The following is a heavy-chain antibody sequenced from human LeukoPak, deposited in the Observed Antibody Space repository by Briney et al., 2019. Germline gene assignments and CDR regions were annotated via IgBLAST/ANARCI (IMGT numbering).Heavy chain of an antibody. Sequence: SETLSLTCTVSGGSISSYYWSWLRQPPGKGLEGLGHIYYSGSTNYNPSLKSRVTISVDTSKNQFSLKLSSVTAADTTVYYCARVGSGSSPADFDYWGQGTLVTVSS. V-gene: IGHV4-59*13. J-gene: IGHJ4*02. CDR1: GGSISSYY. CDR2: IYYSGST. D-gene: IGHD3-10*01. CDR3: ARVGSGSSPADFDY.